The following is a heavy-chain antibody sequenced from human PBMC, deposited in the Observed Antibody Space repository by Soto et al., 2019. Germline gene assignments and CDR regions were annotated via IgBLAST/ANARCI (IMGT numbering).Heavy chain of an antibody. CDR1: GFTFSSYE. CDR2: ISSGGSTI. CDR3: ARDDSGYPYYFHH. Sequence: GGSLRLSCAASGFTFSSYEMNLVLHALGKGLEWGSYISSGGSTIYYADSVRGRFTISRDNAKNSLYLQMNSLRAEDTAVYYCARDDSGYPYYFHHWGQGT. D-gene: IGHD3-16*02. V-gene: IGHV3-48*03. J-gene: IGHJ4*02.